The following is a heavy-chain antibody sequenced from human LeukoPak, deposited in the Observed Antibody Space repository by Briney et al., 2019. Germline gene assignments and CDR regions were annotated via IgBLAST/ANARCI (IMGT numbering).Heavy chain of an antibody. J-gene: IGHJ3*02. V-gene: IGHV3-9*01. CDR2: ISWNSGSI. CDR1: GFTFDDYA. Sequence: GGSLRLSCAASGFTFDDYAMHWVRQAPGKGLEWVSGISWNSGSIGYADSVKGRFTISRDNAKNSLYLQMNSLRAEDTAVYYCARESSGYYSNDAFDIWGQGTMVTVSS. CDR3: ARESSGYYSNDAFDI. D-gene: IGHD3-22*01.